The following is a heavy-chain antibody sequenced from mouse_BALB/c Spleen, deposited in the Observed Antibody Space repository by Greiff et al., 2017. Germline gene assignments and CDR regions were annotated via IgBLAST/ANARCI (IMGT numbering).Heavy chain of an antibody. CDR2: ISYSGST. CDR1: GYSITSDYA. J-gene: IGHJ4*01. D-gene: IGHD1-2*01. CDR3: ARGPLHYYGYVGYAMDY. V-gene: IGHV3-2*02. Sequence: EVKVEESGPGLVKPSQSLSLTCTVTGYSITSDYAWNWIRQFPGNKLEWMGYISYSGSTSYNPSLKSRISITRDTSKNQFFLQLNSVTTEDTATYYCARGPLHYYGYVGYAMDYWGQGTSVTVSS.